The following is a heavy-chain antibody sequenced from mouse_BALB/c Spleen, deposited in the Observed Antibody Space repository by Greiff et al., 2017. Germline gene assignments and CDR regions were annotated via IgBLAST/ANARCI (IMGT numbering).Heavy chain of an antibody. D-gene: IGHD3-1*01. CDR2: ISSGGST. V-gene: IGHV5-6-5*01. CDR3: ARRATRRYFDV. CDR1: GFTFSSYA. Sequence: EVKVVESGGGLVKPGGSLKLSCAASGFTFSSYAMSWVRQTPEKRLEWVASISSGGSTYYPDSVKGRFTISRDNARNILYLQMSSLRSEDTAMYYCARRATRRYFDVWGAGTTVTVSS. J-gene: IGHJ1*01.